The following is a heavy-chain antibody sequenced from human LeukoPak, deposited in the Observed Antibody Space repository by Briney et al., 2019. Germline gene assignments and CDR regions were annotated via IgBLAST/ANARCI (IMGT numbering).Heavy chain of an antibody. V-gene: IGHV4-59*12. CDR2: IYYSGST. Sequence: SETLSLTCTVSGGSISSYYWSWIRQPPGKGLEWIGYIYYSGSTNYNPSLKSRATISVDTSKNQFSLKLSSVTAADTAVYYCARVEGKVGHSYGLNYYYYYYMDVWGKGTTVTVSS. J-gene: IGHJ6*03. CDR1: GGSISSYY. D-gene: IGHD5-18*01. CDR3: ARVEGKVGHSYGLNYYYYYYMDV.